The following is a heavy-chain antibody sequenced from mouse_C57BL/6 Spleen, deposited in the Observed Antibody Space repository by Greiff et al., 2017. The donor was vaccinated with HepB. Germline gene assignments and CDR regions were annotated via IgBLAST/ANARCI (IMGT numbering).Heavy chain of an antibody. CDR2: IYPSDSET. V-gene: IGHV1-61*01. D-gene: IGHD2-4*01. J-gene: IGHJ3*01. CDR3: ARANYDYDGAWFAY. Sequence: QVQLQQSGAELVRPGSSVKLSCKASGYTFTSYWMDWVKQRPGQGLEWIGNIYPSDSETHYNQKFKDKATLTVDKSSSTAYMQLSSLTSEDSAVYYCARANYDYDGAWFAYWGQGTLVTVSA. CDR1: GYTFTSYW.